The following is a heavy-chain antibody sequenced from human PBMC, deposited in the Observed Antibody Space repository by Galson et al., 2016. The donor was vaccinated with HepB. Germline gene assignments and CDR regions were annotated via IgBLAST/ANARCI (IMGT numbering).Heavy chain of an antibody. D-gene: IGHD3-10*01. J-gene: IGHJ4*02. CDR1: GFTFSANW. CDR2: IKQDGSEK. Sequence: SLRLSCAASGFTFSANWMTWVRQAPGKGLEWVANIKQDGSEKYYVDSVKGRFTISRDNAKNSLYLHMNSLRAEDTAVYYCARGWFGSYFDYWGQGALVSVSS. CDR3: ARGWFGSYFDY. V-gene: IGHV3-7*03.